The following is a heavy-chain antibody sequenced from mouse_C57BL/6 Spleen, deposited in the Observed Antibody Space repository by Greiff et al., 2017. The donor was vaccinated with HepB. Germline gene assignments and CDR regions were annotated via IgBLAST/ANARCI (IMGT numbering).Heavy chain of an antibody. Sequence: QVQLQQPGTELVKPGASVKLSCKGSGYTFTSYWMHWVKQRPGQGLEWIGNINPSNGGTNYNEKFKSKATLTVDKSSSTAYMQLSSLTSEDSAVYYCARGFYYDYFFDYWGQGTTLTVSS. D-gene: IGHD2-4*01. CDR2: INPSNGGT. CDR1: GYTFTSYW. J-gene: IGHJ2*01. V-gene: IGHV1-53*01. CDR3: ARGFYYDYFFDY.